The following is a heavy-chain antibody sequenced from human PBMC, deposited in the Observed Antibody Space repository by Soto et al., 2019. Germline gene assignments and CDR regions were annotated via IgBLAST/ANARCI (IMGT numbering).Heavy chain of an antibody. CDR1: VFTFSIYG. D-gene: IGHD3-22*01. J-gene: IGHJ4*02. CDR3: AKDSKYYYDSSGPRGTFDY. V-gene: IGHV3-30*18. Sequence: WGSLVLSCAASVFTFSIYGMHWVRQAPGKGLEWVAVISYDGSNKYYADSVKGRFTISRDNSKSTLYLQMNSLRAEDTAVYYCAKDSKYYYDSSGPRGTFDYWGQGTMVTVSS. CDR2: ISYDGSNK.